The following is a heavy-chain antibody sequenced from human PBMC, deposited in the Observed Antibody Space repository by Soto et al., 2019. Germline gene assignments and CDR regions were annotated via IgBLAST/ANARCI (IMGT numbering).Heavy chain of an antibody. CDR1: GYTFTSYY. D-gene: IGHD1-1*01. J-gene: IGHJ4*02. CDR3: ARVGGKTGKYYFDY. CDR2: INASGGST. Sequence: QVQLVQSGAEVKKPGASVKVSCKASGYTFTSYYMHWVRQAPGQGLEWMGIINASGGSTSYAQKTQGRGTMTRDTSTSTVYMELSSLRSEDTAVYYCARVGGKTGKYYFDYWGQGTLVTVSS. V-gene: IGHV1-46*01.